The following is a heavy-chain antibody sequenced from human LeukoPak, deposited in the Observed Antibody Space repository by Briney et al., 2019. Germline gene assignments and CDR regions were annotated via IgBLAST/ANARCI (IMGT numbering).Heavy chain of an antibody. CDR1: GGTFSSYA. Sequence: SVKVSCKASGGTFSSYAISWVRQAPGQGLEWMGRIIPILGIANYARKFQGRVTITADKSTSTAYMELSSLRSEDTAVYYCARGYSGYASHDYWGQGTLVTVSS. J-gene: IGHJ4*02. V-gene: IGHV1-69*04. CDR3: ARGYSGYASHDY. CDR2: IIPILGIA. D-gene: IGHD5-12*01.